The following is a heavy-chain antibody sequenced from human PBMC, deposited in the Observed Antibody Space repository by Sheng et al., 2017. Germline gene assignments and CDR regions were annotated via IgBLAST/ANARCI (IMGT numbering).Heavy chain of an antibody. D-gene: IGHD3-10*01. J-gene: IGHJ4*02. CDR3: ARDRGSEAGFDY. V-gene: IGHV3-53*01. CDR1: GLTVSSNY. Sequence: EVQLVESGGGLIQPGGSLRLSCAASGLTVSSNYMSWVRQAPGKGLEWVSVIYSGGNTYYTDSVKGRFTISRDNSKNTVHLQMNSLRVEDTAVYYCARDRGSEAGFDYWGQGTLVTVSS. CDR2: IYSGGNT.